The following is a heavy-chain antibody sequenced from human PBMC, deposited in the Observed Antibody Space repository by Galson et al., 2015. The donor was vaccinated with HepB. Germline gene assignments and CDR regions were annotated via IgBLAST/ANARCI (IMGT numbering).Heavy chain of an antibody. J-gene: IGHJ4*02. V-gene: IGHV3-74*01. CDR2: INSDGSST. CDR3: ARGSYYYDSSGYYLFDY. Sequence: SLRLSCAASGFTFSSYWMHWVRQAPGKGLVWVSRINSDGSSTSYADSVKGRFTISRDNAKNTLYLQMNSLRAEDTAVYYCARGSYYYDSSGYYLFDYWGQGTLVTVSS. D-gene: IGHD3-22*01. CDR1: GFTFSSYW.